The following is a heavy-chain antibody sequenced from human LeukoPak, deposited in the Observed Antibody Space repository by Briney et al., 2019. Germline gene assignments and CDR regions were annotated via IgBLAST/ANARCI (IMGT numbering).Heavy chain of an antibody. D-gene: IGHD5-12*01. Sequence: GGSLRLSCTASGFTFGDYAMTRVRQAPGKGLEWVGFIRSKTYGGTTEYAASVKGRFTISRDDSKSIAYLQMNSLKTEDTAVYYCTRGRNGYDTASDYWGQGILVTVSS. CDR3: TRGRNGYDTASDY. CDR2: IRSKTYGGTT. CDR1: GFTFGDYA. J-gene: IGHJ4*02. V-gene: IGHV3-49*04.